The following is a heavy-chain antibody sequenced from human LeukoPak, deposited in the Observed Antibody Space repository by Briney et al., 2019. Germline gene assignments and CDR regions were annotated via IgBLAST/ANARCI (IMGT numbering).Heavy chain of an antibody. D-gene: IGHD6-13*01. V-gene: IGHV3-15*01. J-gene: IGHJ4*02. CDR3: TTIAAAGHFDY. CDR2: IKSKSDGETT. Sequence: PGGSLRLSCAASGFTFSNAWMSWVRQAPGKGLEWVGRIKSKSDGETTDYPAPVKGRFTISRDDSKNTLYLQMNSLKIEDTAVYYCTTIAAAGHFDYWGQGALVTVSS. CDR1: GFTFSNAW.